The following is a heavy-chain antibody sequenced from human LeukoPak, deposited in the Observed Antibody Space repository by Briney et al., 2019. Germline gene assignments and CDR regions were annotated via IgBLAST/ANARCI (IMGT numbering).Heavy chain of an antibody. CDR2: ISGSGANT. J-gene: IGHJ3*02. Sequence: GGSLRLSCAASGFTYSTYAMNWVRQAPGKGLEWVSTISGSGANTYYADSVKGRFTISRDNSKNTMYLQMNSLRAEDTAMYYCARAPMSYDSSGFGGAFDIWGQGTMVTVSS. CDR3: ARAPMSYDSSGFGGAFDI. D-gene: IGHD3-22*01. V-gene: IGHV3-23*01. CDR1: GFTYSTYA.